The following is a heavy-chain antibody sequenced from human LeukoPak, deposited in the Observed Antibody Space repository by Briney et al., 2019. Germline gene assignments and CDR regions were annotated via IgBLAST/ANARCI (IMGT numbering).Heavy chain of an antibody. CDR1: GFTFNIYG. CDR3: AKELSSGLPEN. Sequence: GRSLRLSCVASGFTFNIYGMHWVRQAPGKGLEWVAVISHEGSNQYYADSVKGRFTISRDNSKNTVFLQMSSLRAEDTAVYFCAKELSSGLPENWGQGTLVTASS. D-gene: IGHD6-19*01. CDR2: ISHEGSNQ. J-gene: IGHJ4*02. V-gene: IGHV3-30*18.